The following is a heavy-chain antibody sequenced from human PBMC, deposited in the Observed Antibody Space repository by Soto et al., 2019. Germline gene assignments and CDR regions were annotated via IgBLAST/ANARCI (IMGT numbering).Heavy chain of an antibody. CDR1: GFAFSSYG. CDR2: IGGGGGGT. D-gene: IGHD1-26*01. J-gene: IGHJ4*02. Sequence: VQLLESGGGLVQPGGSLRLSCAASGFAFSSYGMSWVRQAPGKGPEWVSVIGGGGGGTYYADSVKGRFTISTDNSKNTLYLQMNSLRAEDTAVYYCAKDRRSGSYHRNFDYWGQGTLVTVSS. CDR3: AKDRRSGSYHRNFDY. V-gene: IGHV3-23*01.